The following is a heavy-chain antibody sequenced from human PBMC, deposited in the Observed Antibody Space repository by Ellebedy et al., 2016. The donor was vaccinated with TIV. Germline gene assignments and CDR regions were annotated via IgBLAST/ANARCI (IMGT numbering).Heavy chain of an antibody. D-gene: IGHD6-19*01. Sequence: GGSLRLSCAASGFTFSSYSMNWVRQAPGKGLEWVSSISSSSSYIYYADSVKGRFTISRDNAKNSLYLQMNSLRAEDTAVYYCARVWFSSGSLSRDGWFDPWGQGTLVTVSS. CDR1: GFTFSSYS. J-gene: IGHJ5*02. V-gene: IGHV3-21*04. CDR2: ISSSSSYI. CDR3: ARVWFSSGSLSRDGWFDP.